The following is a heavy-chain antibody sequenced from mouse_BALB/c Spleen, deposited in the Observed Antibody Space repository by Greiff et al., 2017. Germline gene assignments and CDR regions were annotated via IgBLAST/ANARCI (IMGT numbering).Heavy chain of an antibody. D-gene: IGHD1-1*02. CDR2: IRNKANGYTT. CDR3: ARDGWPHYAMDY. J-gene: IGHJ4*01. Sequence: EVQVVESGGGLVQPGGSLRLSCATSGFTFTDYYMSWVRQPPGKALEWLGFIRNKANGYTTEYSASVKGRFTISRDNSQSILYLQMNTLRAEDSATYYCARDGWPHYAMDYWGQGTSVTVSS. CDR1: GFTFTDYY. V-gene: IGHV7-3*02.